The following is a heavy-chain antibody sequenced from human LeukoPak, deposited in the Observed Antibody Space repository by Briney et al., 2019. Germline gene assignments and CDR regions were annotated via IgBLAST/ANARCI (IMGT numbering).Heavy chain of an antibody. CDR1: GFTFSSYG. Sequence: GRSLRLSCAASGFTFSSYGMHWVRQAPGKGLEWVAVISYDGSNKYYADSVKGRFTISRDNSKNTLYLQMDSLRAEDTAIYYCARDNGGSRPHIAATPTGDYWGQGTLVTVSS. V-gene: IGHV3-30*03. D-gene: IGHD6-13*01. CDR3: ARDNGGSRPHIAATPTGDY. CDR2: ISYDGSNK. J-gene: IGHJ4*02.